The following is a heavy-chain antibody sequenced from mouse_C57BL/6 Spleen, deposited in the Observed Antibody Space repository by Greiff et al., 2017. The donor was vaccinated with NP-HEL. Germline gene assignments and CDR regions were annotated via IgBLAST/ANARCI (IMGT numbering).Heavy chain of an antibody. V-gene: IGHV1-61*01. Sequence: QVQLQQPGAELVRPGSSVKLSCKASGYTFTSYWMDWVKQRPGQGLEWIGNIYPSDSETHYNQKFKDKATLTVDKSSSTAYMQLSSLTSEDSAVYYCARAGDSSVFDYWGQGTTLTVSS. CDR2: IYPSDSET. J-gene: IGHJ2*01. D-gene: IGHD3-2*02. CDR1: GYTFTSYW. CDR3: ARAGDSSVFDY.